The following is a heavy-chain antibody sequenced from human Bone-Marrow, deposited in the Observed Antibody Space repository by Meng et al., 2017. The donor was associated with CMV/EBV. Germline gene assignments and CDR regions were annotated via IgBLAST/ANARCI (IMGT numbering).Heavy chain of an antibody. CDR1: GFTFSTHT. Sequence: GESLKISCVASGFTFSTHTMTWVRQTPAKGLEWVASVTGSGSSTYYADSVKGRFTISRDNSKNTLYLQMNSLRAEDTAVYYCARGSYDFWSGYVPLVHYGMDVWGEATTVASSS. CDR2: VTGSGSST. J-gene: IGHJ6*04. CDR3: ARGSYDFWSGYVPLVHYGMDV. V-gene: IGHV3-23*01. D-gene: IGHD3-3*01.